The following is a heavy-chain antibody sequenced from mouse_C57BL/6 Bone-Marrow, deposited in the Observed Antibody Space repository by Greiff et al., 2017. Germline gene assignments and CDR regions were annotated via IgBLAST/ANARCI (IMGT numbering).Heavy chain of an antibody. CDR2: SRNKANDYTT. CDR3: ARDAAYAMDY. V-gene: IGHV7-1*01. Sequence: EVNLVESGGGLVQSGRSPRLSCATSGFTFSDFYMEWVRQAPGKGLEWIAASRNKANDYTTEYSASVKGRFIVSRDTSQSILYLQMNALRAEDTAIYYCARDAAYAMDYWGQGTSVTVSS. CDR1: GFTFSDFY. J-gene: IGHJ4*01.